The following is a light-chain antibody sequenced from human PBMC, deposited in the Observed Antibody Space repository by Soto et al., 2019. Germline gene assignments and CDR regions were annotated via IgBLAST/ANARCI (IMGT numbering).Light chain of an antibody. CDR1: SSDVGGYRY. J-gene: IGLJ1*01. CDR2: DVS. Sequence: QSALTQPRSVSGSPGQSVTISCNGTSSDVGGYRYVSWYHQHPGKAPKLMIYDVSTRPSGVPDRFSGSKSGNTASLTISGLQAEDEAEYYCCSYAGSYTYVFGSGTKLTVL. V-gene: IGLV2-11*01. CDR3: CSYAGSYTYV.